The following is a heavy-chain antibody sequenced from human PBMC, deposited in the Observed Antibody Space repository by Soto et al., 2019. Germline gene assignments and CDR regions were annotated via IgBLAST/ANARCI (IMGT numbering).Heavy chain of an antibody. CDR1: GGSISSSSNH. V-gene: IGHV4-61*01. CDR3: ARDRNDWLLRRGNWFDP. CDR2: IYYSGST. J-gene: IGHJ5*02. D-gene: IGHD3-9*01. Sequence: SETLSLTCTVSGGSISSSSNHWGWIRQPPGKGLEWIGYIYYSGSTNYNPSLKSRVTISVDTSKNQFSLKLSSVTAADTAVYYCARDRNDWLLRRGNWFDPWGQGTLVTVSS.